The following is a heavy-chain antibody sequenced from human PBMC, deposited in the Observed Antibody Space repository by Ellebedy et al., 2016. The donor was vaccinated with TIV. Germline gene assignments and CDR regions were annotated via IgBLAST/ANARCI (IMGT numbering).Heavy chain of an antibody. V-gene: IGHV1-18*04. CDR1: GYTFTSYG. Sequence: GGSLRLSXKASGYTFTSYGISWVRQAPGQGLEWMGWISAYNGNTNYAQKLQGRVTMTTDTSTSTAYMELRSLRSDDTAVYYCARDLRGHCTNGVCLGGFDPWGQGTLVTVSS. D-gene: IGHD2-8*01. CDR3: ARDLRGHCTNGVCLGGFDP. CDR2: ISAYNGNT. J-gene: IGHJ5*02.